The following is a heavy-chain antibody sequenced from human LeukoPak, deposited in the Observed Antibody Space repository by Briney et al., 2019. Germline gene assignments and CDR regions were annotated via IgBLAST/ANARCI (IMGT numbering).Heavy chain of an antibody. D-gene: IGHD3-10*01. J-gene: IGHJ4*02. Sequence: PSETLSLTCTVSGVSISNYYWSWVRQPPGKGLEWIGNIYYSGSTNNNPSLKSRVTISADTSKNQFSLKLSSVTAADTAADYCARHLSSPTGRSYYDYWGQGTLVTVSS. CDR2: IYYSGST. CDR1: GVSISNYY. V-gene: IGHV4-59*08. CDR3: ARHLSSPTGRSYYDY.